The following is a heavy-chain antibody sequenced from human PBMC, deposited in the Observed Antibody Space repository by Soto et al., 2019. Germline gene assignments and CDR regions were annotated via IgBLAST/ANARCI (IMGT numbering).Heavy chain of an antibody. Sequence: GGLLKLSCPASGFTFCIYSMSWVRQAPGKGLEWVSAISGSGGSTYYADSVKGRFTISRDNSKNTLYLQMNSLRAEDTAVYYCAGSFWSGYYLHYWGQGTLVTVSS. J-gene: IGHJ4*02. V-gene: IGHV3-23*01. CDR1: GFTFCIYS. CDR3: AGSFWSGYYLHY. CDR2: ISGSGGST. D-gene: IGHD3-3*01.